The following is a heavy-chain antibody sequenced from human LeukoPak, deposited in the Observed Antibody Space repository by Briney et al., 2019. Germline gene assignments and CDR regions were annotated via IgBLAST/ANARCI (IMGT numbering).Heavy chain of an antibody. J-gene: IGHJ6*02. CDR3: ARERIAAAGGHYCGMDV. D-gene: IGHD6-13*01. Sequence: ASVKVSCKASGGTFSSYAISWVRQAPGQGLEWMGGIIPIFGTANYAQKFQGRVTITADESTSTAYMELSSLRSEDTAVYYCARERIAAAGGHYCGMDVWGQGTTVTVSS. CDR2: IIPIFGTA. CDR1: GGTFSSYA. V-gene: IGHV1-69*13.